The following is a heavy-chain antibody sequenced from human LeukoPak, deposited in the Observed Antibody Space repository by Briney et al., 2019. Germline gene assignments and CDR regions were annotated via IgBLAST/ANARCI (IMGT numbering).Heavy chain of an antibody. Sequence: SETLSLTCTVSGGSISSGSYYWSWIRQPAGKGLEWIGRIYTSGSTNYNPSLKSRVTISVDTSKNQFSLKLSSVTAADTAVYYCARVRAAALNWFDPWGQGTLVTVSS. V-gene: IGHV4-61*02. CDR2: IYTSGST. D-gene: IGHD6-13*01. J-gene: IGHJ5*02. CDR3: ARVRAAALNWFDP. CDR1: GGSISSGSYY.